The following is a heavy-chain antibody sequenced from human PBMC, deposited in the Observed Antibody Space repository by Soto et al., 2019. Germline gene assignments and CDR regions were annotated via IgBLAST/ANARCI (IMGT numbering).Heavy chain of an antibody. Sequence: GGSMGLSRASSRYRVSRQTMHWFRQAKGKGLEWVASISYDGSNKYYADSVKGRFTISRDNSKNTLSVQMDSLRAEDTAVYYCARDRLRLGELSLLGYFDYWGQGTLVTVSS. D-gene: IGHD3-16*02. J-gene: IGHJ4*02. CDR3: ARDRLRLGELSLLGYFDY. CDR1: RYRVSRQT. V-gene: IGHV3-30*04. CDR2: ISYDGSNK.